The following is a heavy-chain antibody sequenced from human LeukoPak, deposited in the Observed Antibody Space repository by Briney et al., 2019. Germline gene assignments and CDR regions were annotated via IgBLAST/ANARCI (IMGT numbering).Heavy chain of an antibody. CDR3: ARVDVVVPAAYNWFDP. J-gene: IGHJ5*02. Sequence: SETLSLTCTASGYSISSGYYWGWLRQPPGKGLEWIGSIYHSGSTSYNPSLKSRVTISVDTSKNQFSLKLSSVTAADTAVYYCARVDVVVPAAYNWFDPWGQGTLVTVSS. D-gene: IGHD2-2*01. CDR1: GYSISSGYY. CDR2: IYHSGST. V-gene: IGHV4-38-2*02.